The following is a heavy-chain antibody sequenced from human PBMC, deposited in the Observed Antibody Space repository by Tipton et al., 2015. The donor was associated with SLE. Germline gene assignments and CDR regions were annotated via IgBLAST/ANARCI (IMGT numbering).Heavy chain of an antibody. Sequence: TLSLTCSVSGASMNSGSYSWHWIRQPAGKALQWLGHIDSSGNTYYNPSRRSRVSISVDVSRNQFSLTLNSVTAADTATYSCARETGTYYSTWFDSWGQGTLVTVSS. CDR2: IDSSGNT. D-gene: IGHD1-26*01. J-gene: IGHJ5*01. CDR3: ARETGTYYSTWFDS. CDR1: GASMNSGSYS. V-gene: IGHV4-61*09.